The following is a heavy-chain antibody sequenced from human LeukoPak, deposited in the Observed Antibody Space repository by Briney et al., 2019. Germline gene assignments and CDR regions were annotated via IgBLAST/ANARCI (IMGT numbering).Heavy chain of an antibody. CDR3: ARAPEWLIFDY. J-gene: IGHJ4*02. Sequence: GGSLRLSCAASGLTVSSSYMSWVRQAPGKGLEWVSIIYNDGSTYYADSMKGRFTISRDNSKNTLYLQMNSLRAEDTAVYYCARAPEWLIFDYWGQGTLVTVSS. V-gene: IGHV3-53*05. D-gene: IGHD6-19*01. CDR1: GLTVSSSY. CDR2: IYNDGST.